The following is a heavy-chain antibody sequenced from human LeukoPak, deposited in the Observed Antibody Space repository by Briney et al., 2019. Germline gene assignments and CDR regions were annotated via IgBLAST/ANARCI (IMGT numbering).Heavy chain of an antibody. J-gene: IGHJ6*02. D-gene: IGHD6-13*01. CDR2: ISYDGSNK. CDR1: GFTFSSYG. CDR3: AKEGPALGYSSWYEGYYGMDV. Sequence: GRSLRLSCAASGFTFSSYGMHWVRQAPGKGLEWVAVISYDGSNKYYADSVKGRFTISRDNSKNTLYLQMNSLRAEDTAVYYCAKEGPALGYSSWYEGYYGMDVWGQGTTVTVSS. V-gene: IGHV3-30*18.